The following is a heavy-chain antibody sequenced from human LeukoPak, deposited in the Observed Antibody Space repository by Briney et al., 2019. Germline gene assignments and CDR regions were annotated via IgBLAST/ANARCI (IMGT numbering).Heavy chain of an antibody. CDR3: ARDRNGVLLTDY. CDR2: IIPIFGTA. D-gene: IGHD2-8*01. V-gene: IGHV1-69*06. CDR1: GGTFSSYA. Sequence: ASVKVSCKASGGTFSSYAISWVRQAPGQGLEWMGGIIPIFGTANYAQKFQGRVTITADKSTSTAYMELSSPRSEDTAVYYCARDRNGVLLTDYWGQGTLVTVSS. J-gene: IGHJ4*02.